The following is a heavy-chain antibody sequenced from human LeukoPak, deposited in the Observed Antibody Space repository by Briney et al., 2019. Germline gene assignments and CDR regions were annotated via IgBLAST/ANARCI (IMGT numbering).Heavy chain of an antibody. CDR2: IKQDGSEK. J-gene: IGHJ3*02. D-gene: IGHD2-8*01. CDR3: AGDAPIYCTNGVCYAFDI. Sequence: GGSLRLSCAASGFTFSSYWMSWVRQAPGKGLEWVANIKQDGSEKYYVDSVKGRFTISRDNAKNSLYLQMNSLRAEDTAVYYCAGDAPIYCTNGVCYAFDIWGQGTMVTVSS. V-gene: IGHV3-7*01. CDR1: GFTFSSYW.